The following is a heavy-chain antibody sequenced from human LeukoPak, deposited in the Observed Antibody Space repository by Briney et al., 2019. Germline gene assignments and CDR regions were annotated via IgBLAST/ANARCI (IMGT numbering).Heavy chain of an antibody. Sequence: GGSLRLSCAASGFTFSSYAMSWARQAPGKGLEWVSAISGSGGSTYYADSVKGRFTISRDNSKNTLYLQMNSLRAEDTAVYYCAKDRYSYGYVDWFDPWGQGTLVTVSS. D-gene: IGHD5-18*01. CDR2: ISGSGGST. J-gene: IGHJ5*02. V-gene: IGHV3-23*01. CDR3: AKDRYSYGYVDWFDP. CDR1: GFTFSSYA.